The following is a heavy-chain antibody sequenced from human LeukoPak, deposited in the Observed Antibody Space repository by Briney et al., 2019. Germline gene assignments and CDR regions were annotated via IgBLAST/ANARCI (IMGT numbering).Heavy chain of an antibody. J-gene: IGHJ6*02. CDR2: IIPILGIA. V-gene: IGHV1-69*04. Sequence: SVKVSCKASGGTFSSYAISWVRQAPGQGLEWMGRIIPILGIANYAQKFQGRVTITADKSTSTAYMELSSLRSEDTAVYYCARDQGVAAAGPFGYYYGMDVWGQGTTVTVSS. CDR3: ARDQGVAAAGPFGYYYGMDV. CDR1: GGTFSSYA. D-gene: IGHD6-13*01.